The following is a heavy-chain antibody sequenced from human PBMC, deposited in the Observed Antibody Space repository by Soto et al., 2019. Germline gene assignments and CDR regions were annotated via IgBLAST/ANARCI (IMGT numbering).Heavy chain of an antibody. V-gene: IGHV3-9*01. CDR1: GFTFDDYA. CDR2: ISWNSGSI. Sequence: EVQLVESGGGLVQPGRSLRLSCAASGFTFDDYAMHWVRQAPGKGLEWVSGISWNSGSIGYADSVKGRFTISRDNAKNSLYLQMNSLRAEYTALYYCAKDDCSGGSCYFNDAFDSWGQGTMVTVSS. J-gene: IGHJ3*02. D-gene: IGHD2-15*01. CDR3: AKDDCSGGSCYFNDAFDS.